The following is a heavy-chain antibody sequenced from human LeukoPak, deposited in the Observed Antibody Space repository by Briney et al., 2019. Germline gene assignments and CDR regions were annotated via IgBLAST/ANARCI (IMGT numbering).Heavy chain of an antibody. CDR3: ANPGYSSGDPNFDY. CDR1: GFTFSSYA. Sequence: QSGGSLRLSCAASGFTFSSYAMSWVRQAPGKRLEWVAVISYDGSNKQYADSVKGRCTISRDNSKKTLYLQMNSLRAEDTAVYYCANPGYSSGDPNFDYWGQGILVTVSS. CDR2: ISYDGSNK. J-gene: IGHJ4*02. V-gene: IGHV3-30*18. D-gene: IGHD6-19*01.